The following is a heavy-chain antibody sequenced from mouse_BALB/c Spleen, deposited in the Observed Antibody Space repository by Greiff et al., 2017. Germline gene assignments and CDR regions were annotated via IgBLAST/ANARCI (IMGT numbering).Heavy chain of an antibody. CDR2: ISYDGSN. CDR1: GYSITSGYY. V-gene: IGHV3-6*02. Sequence: VQLQQSGPGLVKPSQSLSLTCSVTGYSITSGYYWNWIRQFPGNKLEWMGYISYDGSNNYNPSLKNRISITRDTSKNQFFLKLNSVTTEDTATYYCASLAYYRYDGFAYWGQGTLVTVSA. J-gene: IGHJ3*01. D-gene: IGHD2-14*01. CDR3: ASLAYYRYDGFAY.